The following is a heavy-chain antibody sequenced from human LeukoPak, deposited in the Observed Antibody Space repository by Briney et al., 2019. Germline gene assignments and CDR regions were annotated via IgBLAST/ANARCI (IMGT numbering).Heavy chain of an antibody. Sequence: GASVEVSCKASGYTFSSYYIHWVRQAPGQGLEWMGIINPSGGSTTYAQKFQGRVTMTRDTSTSTVYMELSSLRSEDTAVYYCARAPYYDSSGSQFDYWGQGTLVTASS. CDR2: INPSGGST. CDR3: ARAPYYDSSGSQFDY. J-gene: IGHJ4*02. D-gene: IGHD3-22*01. CDR1: GYTFSSYY. V-gene: IGHV1-46*01.